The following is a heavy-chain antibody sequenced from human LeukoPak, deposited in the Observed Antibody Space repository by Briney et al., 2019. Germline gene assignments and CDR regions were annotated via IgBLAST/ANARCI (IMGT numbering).Heavy chain of an antibody. Sequence: PSETLSLTCTVSGDSISRNSYYWGCLRQPPGKGLEWIVTVDYTRNTYNNPSLKIRVSISVATTTNQFSLKLPPGPAADMTVYYSGSTYRTPSVESLDHISGQTSKHQLSLKLTPVPAAHRGVYHCARRSSSWSLVSFDIWGEGTIVTVSS. CDR2: VDYTRNT. J-gene: IGHJ3*02. CDR1: GDSISRNSYY. D-gene: IGHD3-16*02. V-gene: IGHV4-39*01. CDR3: GSTYRTPSVESLDHISGQTSKHQLSLKLTPVPAAHRGVYHCARRSSSWSLVSFDI.